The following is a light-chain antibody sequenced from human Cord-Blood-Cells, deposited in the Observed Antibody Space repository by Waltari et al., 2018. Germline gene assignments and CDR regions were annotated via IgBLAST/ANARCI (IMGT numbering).Light chain of an antibody. V-gene: IGKV1-27*01. CDR2: AAS. CDR3: QNYNSAPWT. CDR1: QGISNY. Sequence: DIQMTQSPSSLSASVGDRVTITCRASQGISNYLAWYQQKPGKVPKLLSYAASTLQSGVPSWFSGSGSGTYFTLTSSSMHPEDVATYYFQNYNSAPWTFGQGTKVEIK. J-gene: IGKJ1*01.